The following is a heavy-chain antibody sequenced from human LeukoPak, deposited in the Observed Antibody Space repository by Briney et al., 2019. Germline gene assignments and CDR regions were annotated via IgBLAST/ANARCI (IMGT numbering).Heavy chain of an antibody. V-gene: IGHV4-4*07. D-gene: IGHD4-23*01. CDR3: AREVADYGGYYYYHYMDV. Sequence: PSETLSLTCTVSGGSISSYYWSWVRQPAGKGLEWIGRIYTSGNNNYNPSLTSRVTMSVDTSKNQFSLKLSSVTAADTAMYYCAREVADYGGYYYYHYMDVWGKGTTVTISS. CDR1: GGSISSYY. J-gene: IGHJ6*03. CDR2: IYTSGNN.